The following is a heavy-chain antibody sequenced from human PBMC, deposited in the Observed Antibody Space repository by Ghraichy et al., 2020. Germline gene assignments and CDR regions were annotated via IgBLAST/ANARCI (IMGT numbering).Heavy chain of an antibody. CDR1: GFIFSNYG. Sequence: GGSLRLSCAASGFIFSNYGMNWVRQAPGKGLEWVSSISSTSSYIFYADSVKGRFTMSRDNAKNSLYLQMNSLRAEDTAVYFCASAGWGSYYFDYWGQGTQVTVS. V-gene: IGHV3-21*01. J-gene: IGHJ4*02. CDR3: ASAGWGSYYFDY. D-gene: IGHD3-16*01. CDR2: ISSTSSYI.